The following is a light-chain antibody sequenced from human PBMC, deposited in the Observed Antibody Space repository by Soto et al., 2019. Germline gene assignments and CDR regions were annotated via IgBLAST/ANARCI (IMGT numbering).Light chain of an antibody. V-gene: IGKV3-15*01. CDR1: QSIARN. Sequence: EIVMTQSPATLSVSPGERATLSCRASQSIARNFAWYQQKPGQAPRLLIYGAYTRATGIPARFSGSGSGTEFTLTISSLQSEDFAVYYCLQYDMWPRTFSQGTKVDIK. CDR3: LQYDMWPRT. CDR2: GAY. J-gene: IGKJ1*01.